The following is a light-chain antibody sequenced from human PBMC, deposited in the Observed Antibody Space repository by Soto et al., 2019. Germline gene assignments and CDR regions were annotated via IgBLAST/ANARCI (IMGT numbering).Light chain of an antibody. Sequence: EIVMTQSPATLSVSPGERATLSCRASQSVSSNLAWYQQKPGQAPRLLIYGASTRATGIPARFSGSGSGTEFTPTISSLQSQDFAVYYGQQYNNWPPITVGQGTRREIK. CDR3: QQYNNWPPIT. CDR1: QSVSSN. CDR2: GAS. J-gene: IGKJ5*01. V-gene: IGKV3-15*01.